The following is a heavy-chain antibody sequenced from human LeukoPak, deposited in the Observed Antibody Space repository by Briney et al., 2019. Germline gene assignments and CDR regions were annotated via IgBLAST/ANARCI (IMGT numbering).Heavy chain of an antibody. CDR2: ISGSGGST. Sequence: GGSPRLSCAASGFTFSSYAMSWVRQAPGKGLEWVPAISGSGGSTYYADSVKGRFTISRDNSKNTLYLQMNSLRAEDTAVYYCAAAGTFISYFDYWGQGTLVTVSS. V-gene: IGHV3-23*01. D-gene: IGHD6-13*01. CDR3: AAAGTFISYFDY. CDR1: GFTFSSYA. J-gene: IGHJ4*02.